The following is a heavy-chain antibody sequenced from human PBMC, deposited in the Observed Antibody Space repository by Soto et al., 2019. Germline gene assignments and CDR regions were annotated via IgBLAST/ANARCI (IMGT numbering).Heavy chain of an antibody. V-gene: IGHV5-10-1*01. CDR2: IDPSDSYT. J-gene: IGHJ4*02. CDR3: ARGDGDYVFFY. Sequence: ESLKISCKGSGYSVTSYWISLVRQMPGKGLEWMGRIDPSDSYTNYSPSFQGHVTISADKSISTAYLQWSSLKASDTAMYYCARGDGDYVFFYWGQGTLVTVSS. D-gene: IGHD4-17*01. CDR1: GYSVTSYW.